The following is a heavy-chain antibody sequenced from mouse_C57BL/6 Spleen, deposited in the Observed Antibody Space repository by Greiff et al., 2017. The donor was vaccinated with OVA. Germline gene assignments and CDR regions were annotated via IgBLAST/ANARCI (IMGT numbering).Heavy chain of an antibody. J-gene: IGHJ2*01. CDR2: IDPETGGP. Sequence: VQLQESGAELVRPGASVTLSCKASGYTFTDYEMHWVKQTPVHGLEWIGAIDPETGGPAYNQKFKGKAILTADKSSSTAYMELRSLTSEDSAVYYCTISPFIATVVAPYYFDYWGQGTTLTVSS. CDR3: TISPFIATVVAPYYFDY. D-gene: IGHD1-1*01. CDR1: GYTFTDYE. V-gene: IGHV1-15*01.